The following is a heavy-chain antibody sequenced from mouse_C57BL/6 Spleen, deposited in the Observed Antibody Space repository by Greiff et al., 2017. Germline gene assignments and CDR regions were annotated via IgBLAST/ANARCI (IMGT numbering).Heavy chain of an antibody. J-gene: IGHJ2*01. V-gene: IGHV1-81*01. D-gene: IGHD2-5*01. CDR2: IYPRSGNT. Sequence: QVQLKESGAELARPGASVKLSCKASGYTFTSYGISWVKQRTGQGLEWIGEIYPRSGNTYYNEKFKGKATLTADKSSSTAYMELRSLTSEDSAVYFCARHYYSNYGDYFDYWGQGTTLTVSS. CDR3: ARHYYSNYGDYFDY. CDR1: GYTFTSYG.